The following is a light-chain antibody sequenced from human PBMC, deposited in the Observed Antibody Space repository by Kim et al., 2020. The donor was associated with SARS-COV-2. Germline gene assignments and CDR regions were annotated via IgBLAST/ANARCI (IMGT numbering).Light chain of an antibody. Sequence: SPGDRATLSCRASQSVSNYLAWYQQKPGQAPRLLIYDASNRATGIPARFSGSGSGTDFTLTISSLEPEDFAVYFCLQRSNWPPGYTFGQGTKLEI. V-gene: IGKV3-11*01. J-gene: IGKJ2*01. CDR1: QSVSNY. CDR2: DAS. CDR3: LQRSNWPPGYT.